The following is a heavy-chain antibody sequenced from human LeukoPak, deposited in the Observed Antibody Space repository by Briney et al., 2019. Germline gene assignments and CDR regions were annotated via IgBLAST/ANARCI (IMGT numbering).Heavy chain of an antibody. D-gene: IGHD4-17*01. CDR2: MSPNSGDT. Sequence: VTVSCTASGYTFTTHDINWVRQATGQGLEWLGWMSPNSGDTGYAQKFQGRVTITADESTSTAYMELSSLRSEDTAVYYCASATTVTTGGSFDYWGQGTLVTVSS. CDR3: ASATTVTTGGSFDY. J-gene: IGHJ4*02. CDR1: GYTFTTHD. V-gene: IGHV1-8*01.